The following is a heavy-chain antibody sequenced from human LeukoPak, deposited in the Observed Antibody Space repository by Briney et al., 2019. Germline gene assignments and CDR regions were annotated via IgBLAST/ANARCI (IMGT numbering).Heavy chain of an antibody. J-gene: IGHJ4*02. V-gene: IGHV3-74*01. CDR2: INSDGSRT. D-gene: IGHD6-6*01. Sequence: GGSLRLSCAASGFTFSSYGMHWVGQAPGKGRGGVSRINSDGSRTSYADSVKGRFTISRDNAKNTLHLQMKSLRAEDTAVYYCARLRGIAARVGLDYWGQGTLVTVSS. CDR1: GFTFSSYG. CDR3: ARLRGIAARVGLDY.